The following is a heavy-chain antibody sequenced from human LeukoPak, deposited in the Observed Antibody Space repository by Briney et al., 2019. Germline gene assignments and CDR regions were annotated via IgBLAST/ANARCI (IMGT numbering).Heavy chain of an antibody. CDR3: ARDGGAAAGPRGTYFDY. V-gene: IGHV3-30-3*01. Sequence: PGGSLRLSCAASGFTFSSYAMHWVRQAPGKGLEWVAVISYDGSNKYYADSVKGRFTISRDNSKNTLYLQMHSLRTEDTAVYYCARDGGAAAGPRGTYFDYWGQGTLVTVSS. CDR1: GFTFSSYA. CDR2: ISYDGSNK. D-gene: IGHD6-13*01. J-gene: IGHJ4*02.